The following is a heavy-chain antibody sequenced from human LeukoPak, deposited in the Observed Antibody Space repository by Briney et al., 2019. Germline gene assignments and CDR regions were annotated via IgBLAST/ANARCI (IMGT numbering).Heavy chain of an antibody. CDR3: ARGVPALGTPGHAFDI. V-gene: IGHV3-21*01. D-gene: IGHD6-13*01. Sequence: PGGSLRLSCAASGFTFSSYSMNWVRQAPGKGLEWVSSISSSSSYIYYADSVKGRFTISRDNAKNSLYLQMNSLRAEDTAVYYCARGVPALGTPGHAFDIWGQGTMVTVSS. CDR2: ISSSSSYI. CDR1: GFTFSSYS. J-gene: IGHJ3*02.